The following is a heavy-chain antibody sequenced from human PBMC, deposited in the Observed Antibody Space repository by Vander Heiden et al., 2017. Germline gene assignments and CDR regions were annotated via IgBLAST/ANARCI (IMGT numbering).Heavy chain of an antibody. CDR1: GFTFSSYA. D-gene: IGHD3-10*01. Sequence: EVQLLESGGGLVQPGGSLRLSCAAFGFTFSSYAMGWVRQAPGKGLEWVSAISGSGGSTYYADSVKGRFTISRDNSKNTLYLQMNSLRAEDTAVYYCAKAPYGPWYYGMDVWGQGTTVTVSS. J-gene: IGHJ6*02. V-gene: IGHV3-23*01. CDR3: AKAPYGPWYYGMDV. CDR2: ISGSGGST.